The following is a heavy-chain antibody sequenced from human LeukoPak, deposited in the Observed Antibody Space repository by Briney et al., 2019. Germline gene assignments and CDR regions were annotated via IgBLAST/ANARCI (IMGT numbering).Heavy chain of an antibody. CDR3: ASTQAPWPGDAFDI. CDR1: GFTFSDYY. D-gene: IGHD7-27*01. J-gene: IGHJ3*02. Sequence: GGSLRLSCAASGFTFSDYYMSWIRQAPGKGLEWVSYISSSGSTIYYADSVKGRFTISRDNSKNTLYLQMNSLRAEDTAVYYCASTQAPWPGDAFDIWGQGTMVAVSS. CDR2: ISSSGSTI. V-gene: IGHV3-11*04.